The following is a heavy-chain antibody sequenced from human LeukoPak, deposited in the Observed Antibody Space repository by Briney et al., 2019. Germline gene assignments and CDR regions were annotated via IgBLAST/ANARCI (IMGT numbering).Heavy chain of an antibody. V-gene: IGHV3-53*01. CDR1: EFTLSSNY. D-gene: IGHD5/OR15-5a*01. CDR3: ARDRNSVGWVDP. CDR2: IYSGGST. J-gene: IGHJ5*02. Sequence: GGSLRLSCAASEFTLSSNYMSWIRQAPGRGLEGVSFIYSGGSTYYADSVRGRFIISKDNSKNTLYLQMNSLRAEETAVYYCARDRNSVGWVDPWGQGTLVTVSS.